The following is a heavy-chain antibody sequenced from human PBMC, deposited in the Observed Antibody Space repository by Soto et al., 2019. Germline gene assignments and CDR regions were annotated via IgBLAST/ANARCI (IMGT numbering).Heavy chain of an antibody. J-gene: IGHJ5*02. CDR3: ARRERAACTDWWFDP. CDR1: GGSISSSSFH. V-gene: IGHV4-39*01. D-gene: IGHD6-13*01. Sequence: QLQLQESGPGLVKPSETLSLTCTVSGGSISSSSFHWGWIRQPPGKGLEWIGSIYYSRSTYYSPYLKSRVTISVDTSKTQFSLRLSSVTAADPAVYYCARRERAACTDWWFDPWGQGTLVTVSS. CDR2: IYYSRST.